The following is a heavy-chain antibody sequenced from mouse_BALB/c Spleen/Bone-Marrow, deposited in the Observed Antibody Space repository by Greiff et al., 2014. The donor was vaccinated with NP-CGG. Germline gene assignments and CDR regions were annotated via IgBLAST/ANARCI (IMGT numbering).Heavy chain of an antibody. J-gene: IGHJ1*01. CDR2: IDPAIFT. Sequence: EVQLQQSGAELVKPGASVKLSCTASGFNIKDTYLHWVKQRPEQGLDWIGRIDPAIFTKYDPKFQGKATITADTSSNPAYLHLSSLTSEDTAGYYCASYRYGWYFDVWGAGTTVSVSS. D-gene: IGHD2-14*01. CDR1: GFNIKDTY. V-gene: IGHV14-3*02. CDR3: ASYRYGWYFDV.